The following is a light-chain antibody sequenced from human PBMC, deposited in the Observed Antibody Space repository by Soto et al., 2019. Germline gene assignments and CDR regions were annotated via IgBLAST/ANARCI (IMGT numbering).Light chain of an antibody. CDR1: QSVSSSY. Sequence: EIVLTQSPGTLSLSPGDRATLSCRASQSVSSSYLAWYQQKPGQAPRLLIYGASSRATGIPDRFSGSGSGTAFTLTISRLEPEDFAVYYCQQYGSSPFTFGPGTKVDIK. CDR2: GAS. CDR3: QQYGSSPFT. V-gene: IGKV3-20*01. J-gene: IGKJ3*01.